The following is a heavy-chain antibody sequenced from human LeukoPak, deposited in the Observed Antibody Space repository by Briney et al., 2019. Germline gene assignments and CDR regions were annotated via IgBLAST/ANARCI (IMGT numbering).Heavy chain of an antibody. CDR1: GGSFSGYY. D-gene: IGHD6-6*01. V-gene: IGHV4-34*01. CDR3: ARGLSGSSSEFDY. J-gene: IGHJ4*02. Sequence: SETLSLTCAVYGGSFSGYYWSWIRQPPGKGLEWIGEINHSGSTNHNPSLKSRVTISVDTSKNQFSLKLSSVTAADTAVYYCARGLSGSSSEFDYWGQGTLVTVSS. CDR2: INHSGST.